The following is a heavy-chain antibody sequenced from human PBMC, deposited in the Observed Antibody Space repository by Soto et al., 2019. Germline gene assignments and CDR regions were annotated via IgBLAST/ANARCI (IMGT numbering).Heavy chain of an antibody. CDR1: GGSISSSSYY. D-gene: IGHD6-19*01. CDR3: ARHVAGYSSGLDY. CDR2: IYYSGST. J-gene: IGHJ4*02. V-gene: IGHV4-39*01. Sequence: SXTLSLTCTVSGGSISSSSYYWGWIRQPPGKGLEWIGSIYYSGSTYYNPSLKSRVTISVDTSKNQFSLKLSSVTAADTAVYYCARHVAGYSSGLDYWGQGTLVTSPQ.